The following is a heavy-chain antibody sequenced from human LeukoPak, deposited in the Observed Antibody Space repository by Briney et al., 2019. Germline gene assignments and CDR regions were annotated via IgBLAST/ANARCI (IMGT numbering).Heavy chain of an antibody. CDR2: IHNDGST. D-gene: IGHD1-1*01. Sequence: PGGSLRLSCAASGFDASINYMNWIRQSPEKGLEWVSIIHNDGSTYYADSVKGRSTVSRDNSKNTVSLQMDSLRVDDTGIYYCARGFLQLTPYYFDYWGQGALVTVSS. CDR3: ARGFLQLTPYYFDY. CDR1: GFDASINY. J-gene: IGHJ4*02. V-gene: IGHV3-66*01.